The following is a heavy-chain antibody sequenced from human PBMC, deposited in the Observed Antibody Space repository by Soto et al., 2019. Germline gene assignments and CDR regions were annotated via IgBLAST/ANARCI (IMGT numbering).Heavy chain of an antibody. CDR1: GYTFTNYG. D-gene: IGHD1-26*01. CDR3: AREDSQWGPTSYYDYGMDV. J-gene: IGHJ6*02. V-gene: IGHV1-18*04. Sequence: QVQLVQSGAEVKKPGASVKVSCKASGYTFTNYGISWVRQAPGQGLEWMGWISAYNGNTNYAQKVQGRVTMTTDTSTSTAYMELRSLRSDDTAVYYWAREDSQWGPTSYYDYGMDVLGHGTTVSVAS. CDR2: ISAYNGNT.